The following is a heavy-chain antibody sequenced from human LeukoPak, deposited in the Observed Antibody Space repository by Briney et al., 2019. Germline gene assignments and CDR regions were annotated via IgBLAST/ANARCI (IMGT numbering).Heavy chain of an antibody. CDR3: ARENSGFDN. CDR2: VNSDESTI. D-gene: IGHD6-19*01. CDR1: GFTFSSYA. V-gene: IGHV3-74*01. J-gene: IGHJ4*02. Sequence: GGSLRLSCAASGFTFSSYAMSWVRQAPGKGLEWVSNVNSDESTIHYADSVKGRFTVSRDNAKNMLYLQMNSLRVEDTAVYYRARENSGFDNWGQGTLVAVSS.